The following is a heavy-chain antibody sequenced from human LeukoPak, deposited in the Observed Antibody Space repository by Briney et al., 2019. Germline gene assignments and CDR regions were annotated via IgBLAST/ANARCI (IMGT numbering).Heavy chain of an antibody. Sequence: GSLRLSCVDSGFTFSNYWITWVRQVPGKGLEWVANIKGDGSQKNYMDAVKGRFTISRDNAKNSVYLQIHSLRAEDTAVYYCLAGRDYWGQGTLVTVSS. J-gene: IGHJ4*02. V-gene: IGHV3-7*05. CDR3: LAGRDY. CDR1: GFTFSNYW. CDR2: IKGDGSQK.